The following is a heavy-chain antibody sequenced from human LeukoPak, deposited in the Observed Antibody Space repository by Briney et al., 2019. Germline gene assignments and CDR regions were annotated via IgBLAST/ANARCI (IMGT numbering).Heavy chain of an antibody. J-gene: IGHJ6*02. CDR3: ARGSSSSLGYYYYGMDV. V-gene: IGHV3-30*03. Sequence: QPGRSLRLSCTASGFTFSSYGMHWVRQAPGKGLEWVAVISYDGSNKYYADSVKGRFTISRDNSKNTLYLQMNSLRAEDTAVYYCARGSSSSLGYYYYGMDVWGQGTTVTVSS. D-gene: IGHD6-6*01. CDR1: GFTFSSYG. CDR2: ISYDGSNK.